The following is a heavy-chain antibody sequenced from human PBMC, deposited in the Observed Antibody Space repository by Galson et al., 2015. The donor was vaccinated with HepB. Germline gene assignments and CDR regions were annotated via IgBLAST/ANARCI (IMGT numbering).Heavy chain of an antibody. CDR1: GYIFTNYV. J-gene: IGHJ6*02. V-gene: IGHV7-4-1*02. Sequence: SVKVSCKASGYIFTNYVINWVRQAPGQGLEWMGGINTKTGNPTYAQGFTGRFVLSLDTSVTTAYQQISSLKAEVTAVYFCARVTSIYGYNRRGYSYYYYGMDVWGQGTTVTVSS. CDR3: ARVTSIYGYNRRGYSYYYYGMDV. CDR2: INTKTGNP. D-gene: IGHD5-24*01.